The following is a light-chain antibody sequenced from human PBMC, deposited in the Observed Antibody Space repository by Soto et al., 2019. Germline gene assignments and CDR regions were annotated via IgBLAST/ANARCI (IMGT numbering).Light chain of an antibody. CDR1: SSDVGSYNY. CDR2: DVS. Sequence: QSALTQPASMSGSPGQSITISCTGTSSDVGSYNYVSWYQQHPGKAPKLMIYDVSNRPSGVSNRFSGSKSGNTASLTISGLQAEDEADYYCSSYTSSSLVVFGGGTQLTVL. CDR3: SSYTSSSLVV. J-gene: IGLJ2*01. V-gene: IGLV2-14*01.